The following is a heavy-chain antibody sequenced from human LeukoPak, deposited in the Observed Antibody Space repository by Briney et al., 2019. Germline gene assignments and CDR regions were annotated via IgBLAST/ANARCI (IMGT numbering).Heavy chain of an antibody. V-gene: IGHV3-74*01. CDR3: ARDWVS. CDR2: IKGDGIST. Sequence: GGSLRLSCGASGFTFSAYWRSWVRHAPGQGLVWVSRIKGDGISTNYADSVKGRFTISRDNSKNMLYLQMNSLRAEDTAVYYCARDWVSWGQGTLVTVSS. D-gene: IGHD3-16*01. CDR1: GFTFSAYW. J-gene: IGHJ5*02.